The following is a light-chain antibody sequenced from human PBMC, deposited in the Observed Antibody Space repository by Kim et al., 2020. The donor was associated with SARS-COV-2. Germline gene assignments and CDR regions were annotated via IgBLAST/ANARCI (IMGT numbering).Light chain of an antibody. V-gene: IGLV1-51*01. J-gene: IGLJ1*01. CDR3: GAWDSSLTVGV. Sequence: QKVPISCSGTSSNIGNNYVSWYQHLPGAAPKLVIYDNNKRPSEIPDRFSGSKSGTSATLAITGLQTGDEADYYCGAWDSSLTVGVFGTGTKVTVL. CDR2: DNN. CDR1: SSNIGNNY.